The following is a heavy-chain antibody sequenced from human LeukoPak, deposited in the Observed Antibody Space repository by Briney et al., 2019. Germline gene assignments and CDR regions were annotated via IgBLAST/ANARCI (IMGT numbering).Heavy chain of an antibody. D-gene: IGHD1-26*01. J-gene: IGHJ4*02. Sequence: SETLSLTCAVHGGSFSGYYWSWIRQPPGKGLEWIGYIYYSGSTNYNPSLKSRVTISVDTSKNQFSLKLSSVTAADTAVYYCARERSGSYYDYWGQGTLVTVSS. CDR2: IYYSGST. CDR3: ARERSGSYYDY. V-gene: IGHV4-59*01. CDR1: GGSFSGYY.